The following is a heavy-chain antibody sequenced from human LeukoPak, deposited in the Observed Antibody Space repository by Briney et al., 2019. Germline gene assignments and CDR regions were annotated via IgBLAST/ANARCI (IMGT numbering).Heavy chain of an antibody. Sequence: SETLSLTCAVYGGSFSGYYWSWIRQPPGKGLEWIGEINHSGSTNYNPSLKSRVTILVDTSKNQFSLKLNSVTAADTAVYYCARHEGSTGGYNWFDPWGQGTLVTVSS. V-gene: IGHV4-34*01. CDR2: INHSGST. CDR1: GGSFSGYY. D-gene: IGHD1-26*01. J-gene: IGHJ5*02. CDR3: ARHEGSTGGYNWFDP.